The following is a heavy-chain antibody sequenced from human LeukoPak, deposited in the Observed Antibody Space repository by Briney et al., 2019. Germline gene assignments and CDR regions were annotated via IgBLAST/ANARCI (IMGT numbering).Heavy chain of an antibody. Sequence: ASVKVSCKTSGYTFTNYGISGVRQAPGLGLEWMGWISAYNGKTNYAQKVQGRVTMTTDTSTSTAYMELRSLRFDDTAVYYCARDQSVRLLQTSSTYFKHVFAIWGQGSMVTVSS. CDR3: ARDQSVRLLQTSSTYFKHVFAI. CDR2: ISAYNGKT. CDR1: GYTFTNYG. D-gene: IGHD6-13*01. V-gene: IGHV1-18*01. J-gene: IGHJ3*02.